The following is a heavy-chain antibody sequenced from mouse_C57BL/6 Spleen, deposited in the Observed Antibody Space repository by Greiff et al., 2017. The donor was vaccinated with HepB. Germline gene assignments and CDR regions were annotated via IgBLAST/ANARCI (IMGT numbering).Heavy chain of an antibody. CDR3: ASGPRAWFAY. J-gene: IGHJ3*01. Sequence: EVQRVESGGGLVKPGGSLKLSCAASGFTFSDYGMHWVRQAPEKGLEWVAYISSGSSTIYYADTVKGRFTISRDNAKNTLFLQMTSLRSEDTAMYYCASGPRAWFAYWGQGTLVTVSA. CDR1: GFTFSDYG. CDR2: ISSGSSTI. V-gene: IGHV5-17*01.